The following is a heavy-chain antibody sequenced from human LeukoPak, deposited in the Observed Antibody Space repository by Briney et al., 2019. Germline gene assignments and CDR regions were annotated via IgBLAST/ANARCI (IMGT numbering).Heavy chain of an antibody. CDR3: ARDYYGSGSYRDAFDI. D-gene: IGHD3-10*01. Sequence: GASGKVSCKASGYTFTSYGISWVRQAPGQGLEWMGWISAYNGNTNYAQKLQGRVTMTTDTSTSTAYMELRSLRSDDTAVYYCARDYYGSGSYRDAFDIWGQGTMVTVSS. V-gene: IGHV1-18*01. CDR2: ISAYNGNT. J-gene: IGHJ3*02. CDR1: GYTFTSYG.